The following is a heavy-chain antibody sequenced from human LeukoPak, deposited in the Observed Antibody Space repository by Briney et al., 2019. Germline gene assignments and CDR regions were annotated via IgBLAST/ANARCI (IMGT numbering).Heavy chain of an antibody. V-gene: IGHV1-18*01. CDR2: ISAYNGNT. CDR3: ARDFGSSGYFVDY. J-gene: IGHJ4*02. Sequence: ASVKVSCKASGYTFTSYGISWVRQAPGQGLEWMGWISAYNGNTNYAQKFQGRVTMTRDTSISTAYMELSRLRSDDTAVYYCARDFGSSGYFVDYWGQGTLVTVSS. CDR1: GYTFTSYG. D-gene: IGHD3-22*01.